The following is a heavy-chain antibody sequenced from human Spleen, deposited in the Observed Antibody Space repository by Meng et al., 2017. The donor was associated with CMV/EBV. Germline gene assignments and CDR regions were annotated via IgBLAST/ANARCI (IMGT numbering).Heavy chain of an antibody. J-gene: IGHJ4*02. D-gene: IGHD3-22*01. Sequence: VRQAPGQRHERMGWINSNTGNPTNAQSFTGPFVFCLDTSVSTASMQISSLKAEDTAVYYCARGDYYDSSGLAYWGQGTLVTVSS. V-gene: IGHV7-4-1*02. CDR2: INSNTGNP. CDR3: ARGDYYDSSGLAY.